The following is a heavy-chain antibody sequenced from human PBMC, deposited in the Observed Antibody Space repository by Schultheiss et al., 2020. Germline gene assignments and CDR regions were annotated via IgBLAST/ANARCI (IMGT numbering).Heavy chain of an antibody. V-gene: IGHV4-59*12. J-gene: IGHJ4*02. CDR1: GGSISGSY. CDR3: ARMYYWNGGLSYYFDC. CDR2: IYYSGST. Sequence: SETLSLTCIVSGGSISGSYWSWIRQPPGKGLYWIGYIYYSGSTNYNPSLKSRVTISLDTSKNQFSLQLNSVTPEDTAVYYCARMYYWNGGLSYYFDCWGQGTLVTVSS. D-gene: IGHD1-20*01.